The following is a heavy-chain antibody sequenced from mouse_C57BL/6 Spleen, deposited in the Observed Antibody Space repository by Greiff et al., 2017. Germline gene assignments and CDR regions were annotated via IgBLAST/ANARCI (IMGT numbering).Heavy chain of an antibody. J-gene: IGHJ3*01. CDR3: AREGLGTEAFAY. CDR2: IYPRSGNT. D-gene: IGHD4-1*01. Sequence: VMLVESGAELARPGASVKLSCKASGYTFTSYGISWVKQRTGQGLEWIGEIYPRSGNTYYNEKFKGKATLTADKSSSTAYMELRSLTSEDSAVYFCAREGLGTEAFAYWGQGTLVTVSA. V-gene: IGHV1-81*01. CDR1: GYTFTSYG.